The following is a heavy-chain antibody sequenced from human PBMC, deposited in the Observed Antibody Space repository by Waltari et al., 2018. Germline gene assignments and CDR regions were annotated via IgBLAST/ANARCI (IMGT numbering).Heavy chain of an antibody. J-gene: IGHJ6*02. CDR1: GYTFTSYA. D-gene: IGHD1-26*01. Sequence: QVQLVQSGAEVKKPGASVKVSCKASGYTFTSYAMHWVRQAPGQRLEWMGWINAGNGNTKYSQKFQGRVTITRDTSASTAYMELSSLRSEDTAVYYCAFNPGGYYYYGMDVWGQGTTVTVSS. CDR2: INAGNGNT. CDR3: AFNPGGYYYYGMDV. V-gene: IGHV1-3*01.